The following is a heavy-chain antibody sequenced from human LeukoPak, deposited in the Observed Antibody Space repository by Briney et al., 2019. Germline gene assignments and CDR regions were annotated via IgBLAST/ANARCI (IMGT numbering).Heavy chain of an antibody. V-gene: IGHV4-30-4*08. D-gene: IGHD2-2*01. CDR2: IYYSGST. Sequence: SETLSLTCTVSGGSISSGDYYWSWIRQPPGKGLEWIGYIYYSGSTYYNPSLKSRVTISADTSKNQISLRLRSVTAADTAMFYCARDGDAVSAAIAGAFDLWGRGTMVTVSS. CDR3: ARDGDAVSAAIAGAFDL. CDR1: GGSISSGDYY. J-gene: IGHJ3*01.